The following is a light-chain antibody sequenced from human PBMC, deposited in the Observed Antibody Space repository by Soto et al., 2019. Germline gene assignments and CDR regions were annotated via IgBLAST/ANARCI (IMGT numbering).Light chain of an antibody. CDR3: QSYDSSLSGWV. CDR2: ANN. Sequence: QSVLTQPPSASGTPGQRVTISCSGSISNIGSNPVYWHQQLPGTAPKLLIYANNDRPSGVPDRFSGSKSGASASLAITGLQADDEADYYCQSYDSSLSGWVFGGGTKLTVL. J-gene: IGLJ3*02. CDR1: ISNIGSNP. V-gene: IGLV1-40*01.